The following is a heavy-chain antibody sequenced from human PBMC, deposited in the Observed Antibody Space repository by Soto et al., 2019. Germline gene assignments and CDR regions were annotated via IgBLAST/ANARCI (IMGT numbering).Heavy chain of an antibody. CDR3: ARDHRYALDI. Sequence: EVQLVESGGGLVQSGGSLRLSCAASGFSFSDYSMNWVRQAPGKGLEWIAYIRDGVGSIKYADSVEGRFTISRDNAKNSVYLQMNSLRDEDKAVYYWARDHRYALDIWGQGTRVTVSS. V-gene: IGHV3-48*02. CDR2: IRDGVGSI. CDR1: GFSFSDYS. J-gene: IGHJ3*02.